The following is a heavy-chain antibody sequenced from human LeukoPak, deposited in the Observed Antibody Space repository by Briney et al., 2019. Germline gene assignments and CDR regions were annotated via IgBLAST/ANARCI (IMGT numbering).Heavy chain of an antibody. V-gene: IGHV4-59*01. CDR2: IYDSGSA. CDR1: GGSIHNYI. D-gene: IGHD4-23*01. Sequence: SETLSLTCTVSGGSIHNYIWSWIRQPPGKGLEWIGFIYDSGSANYNPSLQGRVTISVDTSKNQFSLKLNSVTAADTAVYYCSRSPLAGDYGGIDPWGQGTLVTAS. CDR3: SRSPLAGDYGGIDP. J-gene: IGHJ5*02.